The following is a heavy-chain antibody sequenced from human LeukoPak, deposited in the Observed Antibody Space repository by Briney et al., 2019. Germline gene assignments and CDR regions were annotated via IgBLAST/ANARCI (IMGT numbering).Heavy chain of an antibody. J-gene: IGHJ6*02. Sequence: ASVKVSCKASGYTFTSYGISWVRQAPGQGLEWMGWISAYNGNTNYAQKLQGRVTMTTDTSTSTAYMELRSLRSDDTAVYYCARILKVDLRWLGPGVGMDVWGQGTTVTVSS. V-gene: IGHV1-18*01. CDR1: GYTFTSYG. CDR3: ARILKVDLRWLGPGVGMDV. D-gene: IGHD6-19*01. CDR2: ISAYNGNT.